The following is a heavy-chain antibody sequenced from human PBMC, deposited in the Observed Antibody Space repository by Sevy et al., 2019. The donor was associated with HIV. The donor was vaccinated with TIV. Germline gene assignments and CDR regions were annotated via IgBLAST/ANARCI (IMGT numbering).Heavy chain of an antibody. CDR1: GFIFTNAW. D-gene: IGHD1-1*01. V-gene: IGHV3-15*01. Sequence: GGSLRLSCAASGFIFTNAWMTWVRQAPGKGLEWVGRIKSRADGGTTDNAAHVKGRFTISREDSKNTLYLQMNSLKTEDTAVYYCSTDLTTNYFDYWGQGTLVTVSS. CDR3: STDLTTNYFDY. CDR2: IKSRADGGTT. J-gene: IGHJ4*02.